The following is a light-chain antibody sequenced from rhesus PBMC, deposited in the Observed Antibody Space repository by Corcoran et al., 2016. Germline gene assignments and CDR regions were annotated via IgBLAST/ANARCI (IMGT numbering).Light chain of an antibody. J-gene: IGKJ2*01. V-gene: IGKV3-10*01. Sequence: QVILTQSPATLSLSPGERATLSCRASQSVSSYLAWYQQKPGQAPRLLIYGASSRATGNPARFSGRGSGTDFTRTISSLEHEDVGVYHCYQHSSGYSFGQGTKVEIK. CDR1: QSVSSY. CDR2: GAS. CDR3: YQHSSGYS.